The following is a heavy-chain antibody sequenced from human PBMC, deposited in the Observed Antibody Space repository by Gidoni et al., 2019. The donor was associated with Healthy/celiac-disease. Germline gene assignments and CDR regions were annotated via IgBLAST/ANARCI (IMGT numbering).Heavy chain of an antibody. J-gene: IGHJ5*02. D-gene: IGHD6-19*01. CDR1: GGSISSSSYD. Sequence: QPQLQESGPGLVKPSETLSLTCTVSGGSISSSSYDLGWIRQPPGKGLEWIGSIYYSGSTYYHPSIKGRVTISIDTAKNQFSLKLSSVTAADTAVYYCAIPISGSGGGFDPWGQGTLVTVSS. CDR3: AIPISGSGGGFDP. V-gene: IGHV4-39*01. CDR2: IYYSGST.